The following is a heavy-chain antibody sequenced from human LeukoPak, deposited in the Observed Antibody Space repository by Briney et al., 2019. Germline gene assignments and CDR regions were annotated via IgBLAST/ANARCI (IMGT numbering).Heavy chain of an antibody. D-gene: IGHD3-22*01. CDR1: GFTFSSYA. CDR2: IYSGGTT. V-gene: IGHV3-66*02. Sequence: GGSLRLSCAASGFTFSSYAMSWVRQAPGKGLEWVSFIYSGGTTYYADSVKGRFTISRDNSKNTLYLQMNSLRAEDTAVYYCAREELYDSSGYYVDWGQGTLVTVSS. CDR3: AREELYDSSGYYVD. J-gene: IGHJ4*02.